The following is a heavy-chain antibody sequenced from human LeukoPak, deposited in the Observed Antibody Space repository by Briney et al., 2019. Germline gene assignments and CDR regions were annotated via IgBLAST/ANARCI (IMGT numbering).Heavy chain of an antibody. V-gene: IGHV3-53*01. J-gene: IGHJ4*02. CDR1: GFTVSSNY. Sequence: GGSLRLSCAVSGFTVSSNYMTWVRQAPGKGLEWVSVIYSGGSIFYADSVKGRFTISRDISKNTVDLQLNSLRAEDTAVYYCASGKETSMAQGYWGQGTLVTVSS. CDR3: ASGKETSMAQGY. CDR2: IYSGGSI. D-gene: IGHD5-18*01.